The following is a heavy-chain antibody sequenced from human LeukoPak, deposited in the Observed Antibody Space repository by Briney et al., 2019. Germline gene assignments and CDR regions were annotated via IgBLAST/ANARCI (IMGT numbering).Heavy chain of an antibody. Sequence: PGGSLRFSCAASGFTFDDYGMYWVRQAPGKGLEWVSSINWNSGSIAYADSVKGRFTISRDNAKNSLYLQMNSLRPEDTALYYCARDDHNVLTDNFDYWGPGTLVTVSS. J-gene: IGHJ4*02. CDR1: GFTFDDYG. V-gene: IGHV3-9*01. CDR2: INWNSGSI. D-gene: IGHD3-9*01. CDR3: ARDDHNVLTDNFDY.